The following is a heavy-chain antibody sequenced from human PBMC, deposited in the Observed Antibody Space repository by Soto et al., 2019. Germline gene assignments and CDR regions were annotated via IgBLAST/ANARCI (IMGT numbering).Heavy chain of an antibody. CDR3: AKNPAETGDFEF. CDR2: MNPNNGNT. V-gene: IGHV1-8*01. D-gene: IGHD7-27*01. Sequence: QVQLVQSGADVKQPGASVKVSCKTSGYTFTSYDINWVRQAAGQGLEWMGWMNPNNGNTGYAQKFQGRVTMTRDTSISTAYVELSNLRSDDTAVYYCAKNPAETGDFEFWGQGSLVTVSS. J-gene: IGHJ4*02. CDR1: GYTFTSYD.